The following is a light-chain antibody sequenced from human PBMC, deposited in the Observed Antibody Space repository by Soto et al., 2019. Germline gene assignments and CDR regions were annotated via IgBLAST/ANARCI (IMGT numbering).Light chain of an antibody. CDR2: GAS. CDR1: QSVTSRY. CDR3: HRYGRTPT. Sequence: DSISTHSPGTPSFSPWQRVTLSCWASQSVTSRYLAWYQQKPGQVPRLLIHGASSRAPGIPDRISGSGSGTDFTLTISRLEPEDFAVYFCHRYGRTPTFGQGTRLEIK. V-gene: IGKV3-20*01. J-gene: IGKJ5*01.